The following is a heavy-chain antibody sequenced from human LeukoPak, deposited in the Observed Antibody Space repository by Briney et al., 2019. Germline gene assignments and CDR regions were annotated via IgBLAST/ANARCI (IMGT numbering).Heavy chain of an antibody. CDR2: ISGSSSYI. J-gene: IGHJ4*02. V-gene: IGHV3-21*01. Sequence: PGGSLRLSCAASGFTFSSYTMNWVRQAPGKGLEWVSSISGSSSYIYYADSLKGRFTISRDNAKNSLYLQMNSLRAEDTAVYYCARESSGATFQGYWGQGTLVTVSS. CDR3: ARESSGATFQGY. CDR1: GFTFSSYT. D-gene: IGHD1-26*01.